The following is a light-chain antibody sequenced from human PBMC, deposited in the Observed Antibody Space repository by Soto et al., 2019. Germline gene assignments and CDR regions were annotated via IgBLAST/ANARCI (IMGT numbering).Light chain of an antibody. Sequence: QSALTQPASVSGSPGQSITISCTGTSRDVGAYNYVSWYQQYPGRAPKLIIYDVNNRPSGDSNRFSGSKSGNMASLTISGLQAEDEDDYYCSSYTISSTVVFGAGTELTVL. CDR2: DVN. CDR3: SSYTISSTVV. V-gene: IGLV2-14*03. J-gene: IGLJ2*01. CDR1: SRDVGAYNY.